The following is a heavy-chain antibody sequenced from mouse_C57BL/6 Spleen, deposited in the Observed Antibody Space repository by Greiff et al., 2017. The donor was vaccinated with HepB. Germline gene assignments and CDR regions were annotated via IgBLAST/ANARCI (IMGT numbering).Heavy chain of an antibody. J-gene: IGHJ1*03. CDR2: INPYNGGT. D-gene: IGHD1-1*01. V-gene: IGHV1-19*01. Sequence: VQLQQSGPVLVKPGASVKMSCKASGYTFTDYYTNWVKQSHGKSLEWIGVINPYNGGTSYNQKFKGKATLTVDKSSSTAYMELNSLTSEDSAVYYCARSHYYGSSYVSYWYFDVWGTGTTVTVSS. CDR1: GYTFTDYY. CDR3: ARSHYYGSSYVSYWYFDV.